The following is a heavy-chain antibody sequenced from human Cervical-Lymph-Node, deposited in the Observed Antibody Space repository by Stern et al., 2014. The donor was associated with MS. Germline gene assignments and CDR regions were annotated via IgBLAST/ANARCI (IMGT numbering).Heavy chain of an antibody. Sequence: EMQLVESGGGLVQPGGSLRLSCAASGFTFSDHYMDWVRQAPGKGLEWVGRTRNKANSYTTEYAASVKGRFTISRDDSKNSLYLQMNSLKTEDTAVYYCARELTGERLFDYWGQGTLVTVSS. CDR1: GFTFSDHY. J-gene: IGHJ4*02. CDR3: ARELTGERLFDY. D-gene: IGHD1-1*01. V-gene: IGHV3-72*01. CDR2: TRNKANSYTT.